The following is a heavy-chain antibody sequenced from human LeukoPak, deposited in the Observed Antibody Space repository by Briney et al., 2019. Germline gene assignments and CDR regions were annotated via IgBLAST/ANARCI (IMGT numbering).Heavy chain of an antibody. Sequence: TGGSVRLYCTASRLTFYNSRFNRVRPAPGKGPVGVANPKYDGSEKYYVDSVKGRFTISRDNAKNSLYLQMKSEKAENSPVCYCSRYMEAAGVFLDSWGQGTLVTVSS. J-gene: IGHJ5*02. D-gene: IGHD6-13*01. V-gene: IGHV3-7*01. CDR1: RLTFYNSR. CDR3: SRYMEAAGVFLDS. CDR2: PKYDGSEK.